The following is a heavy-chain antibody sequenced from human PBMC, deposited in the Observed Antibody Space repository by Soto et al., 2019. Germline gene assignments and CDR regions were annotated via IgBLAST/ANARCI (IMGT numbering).Heavy chain of an antibody. CDR2: ISGSGGST. CDR1: GFTFSSYA. V-gene: IGHV3-23*01. J-gene: IGHJ4*02. Sequence: GGSLRLSCAASGFTFSSYAMSWVRQAPGKGLEWVSAISGSGGSTYYADSVKGRFTISRDNSKNTLYLQMNSLRAEDTAVYYCAKDSQPYYGSGLDDYWGQGTLVTVSS. D-gene: IGHD3-10*01. CDR3: AKDSQPYYGSGLDDY.